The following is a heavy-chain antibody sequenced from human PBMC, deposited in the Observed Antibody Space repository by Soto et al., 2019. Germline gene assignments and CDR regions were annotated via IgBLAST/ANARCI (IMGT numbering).Heavy chain of an antibody. CDR1: GYTFTSYG. V-gene: IGHV1-18*01. D-gene: IGHD1-1*01. J-gene: IGHJ5*02. CDR3: ARDSGTVPTYNWFDP. Sequence: GAPVKVSCKASGYTFTSYGISWVRQAPGQGLEWMGWISAYNGNTNYAQKLQGRVTMTTDTSTSTAYMELSSLRSEDTAVYYCARDSGTVPTYNWFDPWGQGTLVTVSS. CDR2: ISAYNGNT.